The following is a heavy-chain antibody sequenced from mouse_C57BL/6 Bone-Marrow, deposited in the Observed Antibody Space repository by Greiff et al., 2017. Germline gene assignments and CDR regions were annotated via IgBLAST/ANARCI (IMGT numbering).Heavy chain of an antibody. J-gene: IGHJ4*01. D-gene: IGHD2-10*02. CDR3: ARREYGNFDYAMDY. CDR2: IYPRSGNT. CDR1: GYTFTSYG. Sequence: QVQLQQSGAELARPGASVKLSCKASGYTFTSYGISWVKQRTGQGLEWIGEIYPRSGNTYYNEKFKGKATLTADKSSSTAYMELRSLTSEDSAVYFCARREYGNFDYAMDYWGQGTSVTVSS. V-gene: IGHV1-81*01.